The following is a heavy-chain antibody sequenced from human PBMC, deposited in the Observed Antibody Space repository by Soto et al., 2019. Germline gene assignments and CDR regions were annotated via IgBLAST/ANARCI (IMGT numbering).Heavy chain of an antibody. Sequence: QVQLVQSGAEVKKPGSSVKVSCKASGGTFSSYAISWVRQAPGQGLEWMGGIIPIFGTANYAQKFQGRVTXXAXEXXSTAYMELSSLRSEDTAVYYCARLAEVAGHENFDYWGQGTLVTVSS. CDR2: IIPIFGTA. CDR1: GGTFSSYA. V-gene: IGHV1-69*12. D-gene: IGHD6-19*01. J-gene: IGHJ4*02. CDR3: ARLAEVAGHENFDY.